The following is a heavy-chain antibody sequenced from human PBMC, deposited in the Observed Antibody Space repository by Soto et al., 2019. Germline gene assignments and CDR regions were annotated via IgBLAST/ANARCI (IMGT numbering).Heavy chain of an antibody. CDR1: GFSISDHY. J-gene: IGHJ4*02. D-gene: IGHD3-10*02. CDR2: SSNSGTFT. CDR3: VRSGDNYNVLDY. V-gene: IGHV3-11*03. Sequence: GGSLRLSCAASGFSISDHYMSWIRQAPGKGLEWVSYSSNSGTFTKYADSVKGRFSISRDNAKNSLYLETNSLRGEDTAIYYCVRSGDNYNVLDYWGQGTPVTVSS.